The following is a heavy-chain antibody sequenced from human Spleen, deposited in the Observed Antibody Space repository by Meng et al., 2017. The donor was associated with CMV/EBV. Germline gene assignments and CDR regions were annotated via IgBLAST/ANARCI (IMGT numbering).Heavy chain of an antibody. Sequence: ETLSLTCKGSGYSFTSYWIGWVRQMPGEGLEWMGIIYPGDSDTRYSPSFQGQVTISADKSISTAYLQWSSLKASDTAMYYCARRGTAPIAVAGSFDYWGQGTLVTVSS. CDR1: GYSFTSYW. D-gene: IGHD6-19*01. J-gene: IGHJ4*02. V-gene: IGHV5-51*01. CDR2: IYPGDSDT. CDR3: ARRGTAPIAVAGSFDY.